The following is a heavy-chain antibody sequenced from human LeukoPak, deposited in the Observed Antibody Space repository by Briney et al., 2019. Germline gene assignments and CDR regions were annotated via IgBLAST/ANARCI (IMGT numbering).Heavy chain of an antibody. Sequence: ASVKVSCKASGYTFTGYYMHWVRQAPGQGLEWMGWINPNSGGTNYAQKFQGRVTMTRDTSISTAYMELSRLRSDDTAVYYCARDMGGNVLRFLEWSNTADYWGQGTLVTVSS. J-gene: IGHJ4*02. D-gene: IGHD3-3*01. V-gene: IGHV1-2*02. CDR3: ARDMGGNVLRFLEWSNTADY. CDR2: INPNSGGT. CDR1: GYTFTGYY.